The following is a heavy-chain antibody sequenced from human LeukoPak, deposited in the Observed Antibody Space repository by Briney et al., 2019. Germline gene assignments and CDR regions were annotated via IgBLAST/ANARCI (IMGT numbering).Heavy chain of an antibody. CDR3: ARDLGQQLVYYYYYMDV. D-gene: IGHD6-13*01. CDR1: GGSISSYY. CDR2: IYTSGST. J-gene: IGHJ6*03. Sequence: SETLSLTCTVSGGSISSYYWSWIRQPAGKGLEWIGRIYTSGSTNYNPSLKSRVTMSVDTSKNQFSLKLSSVTAADTAMYYCARDLGQQLVYYYYYMDVWGKGTTVTVSS. V-gene: IGHV4-4*07.